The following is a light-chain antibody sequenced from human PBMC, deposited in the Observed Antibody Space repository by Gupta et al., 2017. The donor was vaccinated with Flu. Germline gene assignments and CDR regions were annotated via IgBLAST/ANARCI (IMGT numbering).Light chain of an antibody. V-gene: IGLV1-44*01. CDR1: SSNIGSND. CDR2: DNN. J-gene: IGLJ3*02. CDR3: AVWDNSLKGL. Sequence: QSVVTQPPSVSATPGQTVTISCFGSSSNIGSNDVFWYRQDPGAAPKFLIFDNNQRPAGVPDRFSASKSGTSASLDISGLQAEEEADYYCAVWDNSLKGLFGGGTKLTVL.